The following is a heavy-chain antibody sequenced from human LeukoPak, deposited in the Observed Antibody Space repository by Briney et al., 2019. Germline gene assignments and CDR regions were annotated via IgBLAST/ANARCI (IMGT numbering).Heavy chain of an antibody. V-gene: IGHV4-34*01. D-gene: IGHD5-18*01. CDR2: INHSGST. J-gene: IGHJ4*02. Sequence: SETLSLTCAAYGGSFSGYYWSWIRQPPGKGLEWIGEINHSGSTNYYPSLKSRVTISVDTSKNQFSLKLSSVTAADTAVYYCARLRIRRGQLWSLPYFDYWGQGTLVTVSS. CDR3: ARLRIRRGQLWSLPYFDY. CDR1: GGSFSGYY.